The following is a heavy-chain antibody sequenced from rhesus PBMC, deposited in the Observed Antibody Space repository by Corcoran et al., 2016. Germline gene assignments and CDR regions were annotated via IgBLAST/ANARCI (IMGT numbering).Heavy chain of an antibody. J-gene: IGHJ3*01. Sequence: QVQLQESGPGLVKPSETLSLTCGVPGYSISTGYSWGWIRQPPGKGLEYIGYISGSSGITYYNPSLKSRVTISKDTSKNQFSLKLSSVTAADTAVYYCARGGAFDFWGQGLRVTVSS. CDR1: GYSISTGYS. V-gene: IGHV4-99*02. CDR2: ISGSSGIT. CDR3: ARGGAFDF.